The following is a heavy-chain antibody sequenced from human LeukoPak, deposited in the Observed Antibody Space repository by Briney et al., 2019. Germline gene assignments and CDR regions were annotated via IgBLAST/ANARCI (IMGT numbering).Heavy chain of an antibody. CDR1: GYTFTSYG. CDR3: GRDRVSYYGSGSYYFS. V-gene: IGHV1-18*01. Sequence: ASVKVSCKASGYTFTSYGISWVRQAPGQGLEWMGWISAYNGNTNYAQKLQGRVTMTTDTSTSTAYMELRSLRSDDTAVYYCGRDRVSYYGSGSYYFSWGQGTLVTVSS. J-gene: IGHJ4*02. D-gene: IGHD3-10*01. CDR2: ISAYNGNT.